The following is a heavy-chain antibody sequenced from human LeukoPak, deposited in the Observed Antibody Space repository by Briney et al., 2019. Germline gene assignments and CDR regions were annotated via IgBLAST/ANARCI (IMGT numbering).Heavy chain of an antibody. Sequence: GGSLRLSCAVSGFTVSSNYMGWVRQAPGKGLEWVSVFYSSGSTYYADSVKGRFTISRDNAKNSLYLQMNSLRAEDTAVYYCATYCSGGSCDYNYYYYMDVWGKGTTVTVSS. V-gene: IGHV3-53*01. CDR3: ATYCSGGSCDYNYYYYMDV. J-gene: IGHJ6*03. CDR1: GFTVSSNY. D-gene: IGHD2-15*01. CDR2: FYSSGST.